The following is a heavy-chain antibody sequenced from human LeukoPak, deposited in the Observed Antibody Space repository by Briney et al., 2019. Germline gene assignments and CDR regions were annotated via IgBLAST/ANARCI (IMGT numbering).Heavy chain of an antibody. CDR2: ISSSSSYI. J-gene: IGHJ4*02. CDR1: GFTFSNYN. Sequence: EGSLRLSCAASGFTFSNYNMNWVRQTPGKGLEWVSSISSSSSYIYYADSVKGRFTISRDNAKNSLYLQMNSLRAEDTAVYYCARDKSGYSGYDLDYWGQGSLVTVSS. CDR3: ARDKSGYSGYDLDY. V-gene: IGHV3-21*01. D-gene: IGHD5-12*01.